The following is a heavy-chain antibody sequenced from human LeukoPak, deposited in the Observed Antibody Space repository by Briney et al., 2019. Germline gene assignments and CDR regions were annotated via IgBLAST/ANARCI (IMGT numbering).Heavy chain of an antibody. CDR3: ARLPPMVRGYDWFDP. D-gene: IGHD3-10*01. CDR2: IDPSDSYT. CDR1: GYSFTSYW. J-gene: IGHJ5*02. V-gene: IGHV5-10-1*01. Sequence: GESLKISCKGSGYSFTSYWISWVRQMPGKGLEWMGRIDPSDSYTNYSPSFQGHVTISADKSISTAYLQWSSLKASDTAMHYCARLPPMVRGYDWFDPWGQGTLVTVSS.